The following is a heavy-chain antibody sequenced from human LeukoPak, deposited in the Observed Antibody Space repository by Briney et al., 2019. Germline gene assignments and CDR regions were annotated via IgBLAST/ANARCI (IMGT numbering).Heavy chain of an antibody. Sequence: SETLSLTCTVSGGSISSYYWSWIRQPPGKGLEWIGYIYYSGSTNYNPSLKSRVTISVGTSKNQFSLKLSSVTAADTAVYYCARVGRYCSGGSCLYNWFDPWGQGTLVTVSS. CDR3: ARVGRYCSGGSCLYNWFDP. CDR2: IYYSGST. D-gene: IGHD2-15*01. V-gene: IGHV4-59*01. J-gene: IGHJ5*02. CDR1: GGSISSYY.